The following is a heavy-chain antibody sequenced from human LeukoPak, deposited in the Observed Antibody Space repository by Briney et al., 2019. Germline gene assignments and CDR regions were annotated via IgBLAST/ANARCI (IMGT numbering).Heavy chain of an antibody. Sequence: PGGSLRLSCAASGFTFSSYAMHWVRQAPGKGLEWVAVISYDGSNKYYADSVKGRFTISRDNSENTLYLQMNSLRAEDTAVYYCARDLIVVVPAAIATGRGYYYYGMDVWGQGTTVTVSS. J-gene: IGHJ6*02. CDR2: ISYDGSNK. CDR1: GFTFSSYA. D-gene: IGHD2-2*02. V-gene: IGHV3-30-3*01. CDR3: ARDLIVVVPAAIATGRGYYYYGMDV.